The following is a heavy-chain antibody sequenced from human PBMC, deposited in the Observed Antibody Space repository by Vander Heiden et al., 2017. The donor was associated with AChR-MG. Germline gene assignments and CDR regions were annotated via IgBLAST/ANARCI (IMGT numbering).Heavy chain of an antibody. V-gene: IGHV6-1*01. CDR1: GVSVSRNSGA. CDR2: TYYRSKWHN. CDR3: AREQWSNWFDP. D-gene: IGHD6-19*01. J-gene: IGHJ5*02. Sequence: QVQLQHSGPGLVKPSHTLSLTCAIPGVSVSRNSGAWNWIRQAASRGLEWLGRTYYRSKWHNDYAVSVKSRITINPDTSKDQFSLQLNSVTPEDTAVYYCAREQWSNWFDPWGQGTLVTVSS.